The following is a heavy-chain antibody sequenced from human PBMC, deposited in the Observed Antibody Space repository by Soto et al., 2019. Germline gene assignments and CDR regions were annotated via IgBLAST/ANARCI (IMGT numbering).Heavy chain of an antibody. J-gene: IGHJ6*02. Sequence: QVQLQESGPGLVKPSQTLSLTCTVSGASFSTGSYYWSWVRQRPGKGLEYIGHIFYSGSTYYNPSLKSRVTISLDTSENKFSLRLSSVTAADTAMYYCTKECGVDCYGHYALDVWGQGTTVTVSS. CDR3: TKECGVDCYGHYALDV. CDR2: IFYSGST. CDR1: GASFSTGSYY. D-gene: IGHD2-21*02. V-gene: IGHV4-31*03.